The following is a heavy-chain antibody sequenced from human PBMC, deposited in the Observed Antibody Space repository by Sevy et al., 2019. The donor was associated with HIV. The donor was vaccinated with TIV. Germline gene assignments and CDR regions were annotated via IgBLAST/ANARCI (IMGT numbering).Heavy chain of an antibody. Sequence: GGSLRLSCAASGFTFDDYAMHWVRQAPGKGLEWVSGISWNSGSIGYADSVKGRFTISRDNAKNSLYLQMNSLRAEDTAWYYCAKDRGGATQDYYYYGMDVWGQGTTVTVSS. CDR1: GFTFDDYA. D-gene: IGHD2-15*01. CDR2: ISWNSGSI. CDR3: AKDRGGATQDYYYYGMDV. J-gene: IGHJ6*02. V-gene: IGHV3-9*01.